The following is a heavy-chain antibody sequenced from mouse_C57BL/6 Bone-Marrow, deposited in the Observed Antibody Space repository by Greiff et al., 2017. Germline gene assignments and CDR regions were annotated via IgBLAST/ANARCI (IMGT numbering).Heavy chain of an antibody. Sequence: VQLQQPGAELVKPGASVKLSCKASGYTFTSYWMHWVKQRPGQGLEWIGMIHPNSGSTNYNEKFKSKATMTVDKSSSTAYMQLSILTSEDSAVYYCARASTAQATNWYFEVWGTGTTVTVSS. V-gene: IGHV1-64*01. CDR2: IHPNSGST. CDR3: ARASTAQATNWYFEV. D-gene: IGHD3-2*02. CDR1: GYTFTSYW. J-gene: IGHJ1*03.